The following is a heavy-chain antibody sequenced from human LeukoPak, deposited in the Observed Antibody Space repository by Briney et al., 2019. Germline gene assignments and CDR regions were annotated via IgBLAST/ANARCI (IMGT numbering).Heavy chain of an antibody. V-gene: IGHV3-48*01. CDR2: VSSSSRTK. J-gene: IGHJ4*02. CDR3: ASQSSSSSTRAPDF. CDR1: GGAFSSSS. D-gene: IGHD6-6*01. Sequence: GGSLRLSCTGSGGAFSSSSFNWVRQTPGKGLEWLSYVSSSSRTKYYAASIKGRFTISRNNANNSLFLQMNDLSADDTALYYCASQSSSSSTRAPDFWGLGTLVTVSS.